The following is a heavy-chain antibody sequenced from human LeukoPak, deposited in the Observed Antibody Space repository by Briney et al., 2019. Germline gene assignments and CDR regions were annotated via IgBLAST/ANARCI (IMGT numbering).Heavy chain of an antibody. CDR2: INHSGST. V-gene: IGHV4-34*01. Sequence: SETLSLTCAVYGGSSSGYSWSWIRQPPGKGLEWIGEINHSGSTNYNPSLKSRVTISADTSKNQFSLKLSAVTAADTAFYYCARVPGRPADVFDHWGQGTLVTVSS. CDR3: ARVPGRPADVFDH. D-gene: IGHD2-2*01. CDR1: GGSSSGYS. J-gene: IGHJ4*02.